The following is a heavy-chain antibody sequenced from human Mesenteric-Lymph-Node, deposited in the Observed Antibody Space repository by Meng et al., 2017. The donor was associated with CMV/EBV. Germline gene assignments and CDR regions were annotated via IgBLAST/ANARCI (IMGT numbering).Heavy chain of an antibody. J-gene: IGHJ5*01. V-gene: IGHV3-30*02. CDR2: IRYDGGKD. CDR1: GFTFNTYG. Sequence: GGSLRLSCEASGFTFNTYGLHWVRQAPGKGLEWVTFIRYDGGKDYYAESVKGRFTISRDNSMNRLYLQMNSLRPEDTAVYYCGRDPHDFWSGKNWCDSWGQGTLVTVSS. CDR3: GRDPHDFWSGKNWCDS. D-gene: IGHD3-3*01.